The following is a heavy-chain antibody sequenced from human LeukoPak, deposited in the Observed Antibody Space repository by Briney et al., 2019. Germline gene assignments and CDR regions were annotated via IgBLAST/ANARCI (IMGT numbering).Heavy chain of an antibody. V-gene: IGHV3-11*04. CDR2: ISSSGSTI. D-gene: IGHD1-14*01. CDR1: GFTFSDYY. CDR3: AKGRIERYYYYMDV. Sequence: GGSLRLSCAASGFTFSDYYMSWIRKAPGKGLEWVSYISSSGSTIYYADSVKGRFTISRDNAKNSLYLQMNSLRAEDTALYYCAKGRIERYYYYMDVWGKGTTVTISS. J-gene: IGHJ6*03.